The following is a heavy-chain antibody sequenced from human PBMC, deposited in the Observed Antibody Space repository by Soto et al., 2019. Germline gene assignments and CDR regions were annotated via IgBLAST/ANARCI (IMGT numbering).Heavy chain of an antibody. Sequence: GGSLRLSCAATGFSFSAHGMHWVRQAPGKGLEWLAVINDGSEEGYADSMRGRFTISRDNARNILYLQMDNLRAEDSALYYCARDDLFVDNGLDHWGQGTLVTV. CDR2: INDGSEE. CDR1: GFSFSAHG. CDR3: ARDDLFVDNGLDH. J-gene: IGHJ4*02. V-gene: IGHV3-33*01. D-gene: IGHD1-1*01.